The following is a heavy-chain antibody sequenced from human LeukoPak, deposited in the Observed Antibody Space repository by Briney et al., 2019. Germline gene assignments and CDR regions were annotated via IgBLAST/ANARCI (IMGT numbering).Heavy chain of an antibody. CDR3: ATYDSSGYLDY. Sequence: ASVKVSCKVSGYSLTELSMHWVRQAPGKGREWMGGFDPADDKTIFAQKFQGRVTLTEDTSTDTAYMELSSLRSEDTAVYYCATYDSSGYLDYWGQGTLVTVSS. J-gene: IGHJ4*02. CDR1: GYSLTELS. CDR2: FDPADDKT. D-gene: IGHD3-22*01. V-gene: IGHV1-24*01.